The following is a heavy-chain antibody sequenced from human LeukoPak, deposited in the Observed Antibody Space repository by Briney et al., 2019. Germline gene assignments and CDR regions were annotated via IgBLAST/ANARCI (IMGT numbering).Heavy chain of an antibody. CDR1: GFTFSSYS. CDR3: ARVSDYYGSGNYQKQFDY. J-gene: IGHJ4*02. V-gene: IGHV3-21*01. CDR2: ISSSTSYI. D-gene: IGHD3-10*01. Sequence: GGSLRLSCAASGFTFSSYSMNWVRQAPGKGLEWVSSISSSTSYIYYADSVKGRFTISRDSAKNSLYLQMNSLRAEDTAMYYCARVSDYYGSGNYQKQFDYWGQGTLVTVSS.